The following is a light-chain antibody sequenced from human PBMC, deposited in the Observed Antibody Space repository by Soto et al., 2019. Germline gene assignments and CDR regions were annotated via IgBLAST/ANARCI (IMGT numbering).Light chain of an antibody. Sequence: ELVITQSPATLSVSPGERVSPSCRESQSVSSNYLAWYQQKPGQDPRLLIYGASTRATGIPARFSGSGSGTDFSLTISSLQSEDSAVYYCQQYNHWPLLTFGGGTKVDI. J-gene: IGKJ4*01. CDR3: QQYNHWPLLT. V-gene: IGKV3-15*01. CDR2: GAS. CDR1: QSVSSN.